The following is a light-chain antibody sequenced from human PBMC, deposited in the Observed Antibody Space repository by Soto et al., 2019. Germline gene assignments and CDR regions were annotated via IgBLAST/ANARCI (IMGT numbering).Light chain of an antibody. V-gene: IGKV1-9*01. Sequence: DIHLTQSPCFLSASVGYRFTITCRASQDISDYLAWYQQRPGKAPRLLIYAASTLQSGVPSRFSGSGSGTEFTLTISSLQPEDFATYSCQQLNSYPLTFGGGTKVDIK. J-gene: IGKJ4*01. CDR1: QDISDY. CDR3: QQLNSYPLT. CDR2: AAS.